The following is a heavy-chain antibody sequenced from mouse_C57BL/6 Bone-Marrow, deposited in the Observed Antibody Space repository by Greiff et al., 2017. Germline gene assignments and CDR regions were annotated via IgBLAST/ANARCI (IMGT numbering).Heavy chain of an antibody. J-gene: IGHJ1*03. CDR1: GFTFSSYA. CDR3: ARPGHWYFDV. V-gene: IGHV5-4*01. D-gene: IGHD3-1*01. CDR2: ISDGGSYT. Sequence: EVQLVESGGGLVKPGGSLKLSCAASGFTFSSYAMSWVRQTPEKRLEWVATISDGGSYTYYPANVQGRFTISRDNAKNNLYLQMSHLKSEDTAMYYCARPGHWYFDVWGTGTTVTVSS.